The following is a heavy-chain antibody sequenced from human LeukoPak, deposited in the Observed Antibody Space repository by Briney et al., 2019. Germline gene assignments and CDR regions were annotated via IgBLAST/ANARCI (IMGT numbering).Heavy chain of an antibody. CDR2: IAHHGNNK. D-gene: IGHD2-8*02. CDR1: GFTFSSSA. Sequence: GGSLRLSCGASGFTFSSSAMHWVRQGPGKGLEWVAYIAHHGNNKYYADSVKGRFTISRDNSKGSLYLQMNSLRADDAAVYYCAKDGSWSCTDWGQGTLVRVSS. J-gene: IGHJ4*02. CDR3: AKDGSWSCTD. V-gene: IGHV3-30*02.